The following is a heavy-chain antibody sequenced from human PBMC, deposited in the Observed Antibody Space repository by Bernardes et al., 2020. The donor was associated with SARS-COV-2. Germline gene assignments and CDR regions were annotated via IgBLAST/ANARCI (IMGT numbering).Heavy chain of an antibody. CDR2: ISAYNGNT. D-gene: IGHD4-17*01. Sequence: KDYCKASGYTFTSYGISWVRQAPGQELEWMGWISAYNGNTNYAQKLQGRVTMTTDTSTSTAYMELRSLRSDDTAVYYCARDERIPYGDIDYWGQGTLVTVSS. V-gene: IGHV1-18*01. CDR3: ARDERIPYGDIDY. CDR1: GYTFTSYG. J-gene: IGHJ4*02.